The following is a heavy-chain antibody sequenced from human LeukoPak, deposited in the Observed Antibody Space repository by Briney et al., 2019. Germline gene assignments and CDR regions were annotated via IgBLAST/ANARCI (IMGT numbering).Heavy chain of an antibody. V-gene: IGHV3-30*03. CDR3: ARDVAILYYYMDV. CDR1: GFTFSSYG. Sequence: GGSLRLSCAASGFTFSSYGMHWVRQAPGKGLEWVAVISYDGSNKYYADSVKGRFTISRDNSKNSLYLQMNSLRAEDTAVYYCARDVAILYYYMDVWGKGTTVTVSS. D-gene: IGHD2-15*01. CDR2: ISYDGSNK. J-gene: IGHJ6*03.